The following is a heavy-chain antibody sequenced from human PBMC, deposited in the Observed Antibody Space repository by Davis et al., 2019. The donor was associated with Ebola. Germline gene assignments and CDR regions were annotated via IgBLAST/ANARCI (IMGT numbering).Heavy chain of an antibody. CDR1: GFTFSSYS. V-gene: IGHV3-48*04. D-gene: IGHD2-15*01. CDR3: ARDPEWWSPVGGGFDY. Sequence: GESLKISCAASGFTFSSYSMNWVRQAPGKGLEWVSYISSSSSTIYYADSVKGRFTISRDNAKNSLYLQMNSLRAEDTAVYYCARDPEWWSPVGGGFDYWGQGTLVTVSS. CDR2: ISSSSSTI. J-gene: IGHJ4*02.